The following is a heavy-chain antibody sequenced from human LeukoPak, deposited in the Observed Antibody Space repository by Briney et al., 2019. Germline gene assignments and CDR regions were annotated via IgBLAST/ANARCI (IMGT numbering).Heavy chain of an antibody. D-gene: IGHD6-19*01. J-gene: IGHJ4*02. Sequence: PGGSLRLSRAASGFTFSNYAMSWVRQAPGRGLEWVSALSGSGGSTYYADSVKGRFTISRDNSKNSLYLQMNSLRAEDTAVYYCARGQGIAVAGTSWGQGTLVTVSS. CDR2: LSGSGGST. V-gene: IGHV3-23*01. CDR1: GFTFSNYA. CDR3: ARGQGIAVAGTS.